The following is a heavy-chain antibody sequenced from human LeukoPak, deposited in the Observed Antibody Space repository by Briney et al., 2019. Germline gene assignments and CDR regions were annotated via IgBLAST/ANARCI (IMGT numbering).Heavy chain of an antibody. CDR2: ISDRGST. V-gene: IGHV4-59*01. Sequence: SETLSLTCTVSGGSINGYFWTWIRQPPGKGLEWIGYISDRGSTNYNPSLKSRVTLSVDSSNTEFSLRLNSVTAADTAVYYCARVFRGAVTSNWFDPWGQGTPVTVSS. J-gene: IGHJ5*02. D-gene: IGHD4-17*01. CDR3: ARVFRGAVTSNWFDP. CDR1: GGSINGYF.